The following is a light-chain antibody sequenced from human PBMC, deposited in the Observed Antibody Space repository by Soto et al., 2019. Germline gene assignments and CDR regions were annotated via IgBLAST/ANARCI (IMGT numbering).Light chain of an antibody. J-gene: IGKJ5*01. CDR3: QQSYSSWT. CDR2: AAS. Sequence: DIQMTQSPSSLSASVGDRVTITCRASQSISSYLNWYQQKPGKAPKLLIYAASSSQSGVPSRFSGSGSGTDFTLTISSLQPEDFATYYCQQSYSSWTFGQGTRLEI. CDR1: QSISSY. V-gene: IGKV1-39*01.